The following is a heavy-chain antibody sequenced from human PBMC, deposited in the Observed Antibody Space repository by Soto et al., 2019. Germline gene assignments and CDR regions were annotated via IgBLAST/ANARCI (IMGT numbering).Heavy chain of an antibody. CDR2: IVVGSGNT. CDR3: AAPEESTNYYGMDV. Sequence: QMQLVQSGPEVKKPGTSVKVSCKASGFTFTSSAVQWVRQARGQRLEWIGWIVVGSGNTNYAQKFQERVTITRDMSTSTANMELSSLRSEDTAVYYCAAPEESTNYYGMDVWGQGTTVTVSS. J-gene: IGHJ6*02. CDR1: GFTFTSSA. V-gene: IGHV1-58*01.